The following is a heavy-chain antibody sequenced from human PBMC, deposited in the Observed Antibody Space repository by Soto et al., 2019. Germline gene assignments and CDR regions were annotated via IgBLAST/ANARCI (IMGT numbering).Heavy chain of an antibody. J-gene: IGHJ4*02. CDR1: GFTFSNAW. CDR3: PTFRYYYDSSGTYPWDF. D-gene: IGHD3-22*01. Sequence: EVQLVESGGGLVKPGGSLRLSCAASGFTFSNAWMNWVRQAPGKGLEWVGRIKSKTDGGTTDYAAPVKVRFTISRDDSKNTLYVQMNRLKTADTSVYFCPTFRYYYDSSGTYPWDFWGQGTLVTVSS. V-gene: IGHV3-15*07. CDR2: IKSKTDGGTT.